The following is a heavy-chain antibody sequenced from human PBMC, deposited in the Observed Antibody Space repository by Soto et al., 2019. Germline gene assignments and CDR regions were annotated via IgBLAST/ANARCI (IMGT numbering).Heavy chain of an antibody. D-gene: IGHD3-22*01. J-gene: IGHJ4*02. V-gene: IGHV3-33*01. CDR1: GFTFSSYG. CDR3: AREAPPAYDSSGYTPNFFDY. Sequence: QVQLVESGGGVVQPGRSLRLSCAASGFTFSSYGMHWVRQAPGKGLEWVAVIWYDGSNKYYADSVKGRFTISRDNSKNTLYLQMNSLRAEDTAVYYCAREAPPAYDSSGYTPNFFDYWGQGTLVTVSS. CDR2: IWYDGSNK.